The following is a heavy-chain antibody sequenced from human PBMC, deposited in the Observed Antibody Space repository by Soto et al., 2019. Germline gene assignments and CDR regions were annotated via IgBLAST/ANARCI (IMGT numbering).Heavy chain of an antibody. CDR1: GFTFDDYA. CDR3: AEDEQYDLGVPADS. V-gene: IGHV3-9*01. J-gene: IGHJ5*01. Sequence: EVRLVESGGGLVQPGRSLRLSCTASGFTFDDYAMHWVRQAPGKGLEWVSGISWNSGSIGYADSVKGRFTISRDNAKNSLYLQMNSLRADDTALYYCAEDEQYDLGVPADSWGQGTLVTVSS. CDR2: ISWNSGSI. D-gene: IGHD3-16*01.